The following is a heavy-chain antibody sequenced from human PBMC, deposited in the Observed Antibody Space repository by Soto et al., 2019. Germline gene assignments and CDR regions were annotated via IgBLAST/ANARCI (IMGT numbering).Heavy chain of an antibody. J-gene: IGHJ5*01. CDR1: GVSIHNSHSF. Sequence: SETLSLTCTVSGVSIHNSHSFWAWIRQPPGKGLQLIASVYHNGGAHYNSSLKSRVTISVDTANNQVSLRMRSLTAADTAFYYCGRVVEGATRHTDPDSWGQGILVTVSS. V-gene: IGHV4-39*01. D-gene: IGHD2-21*01. CDR3: GRVVEGATRHTDPDS. CDR2: VYHNGGA.